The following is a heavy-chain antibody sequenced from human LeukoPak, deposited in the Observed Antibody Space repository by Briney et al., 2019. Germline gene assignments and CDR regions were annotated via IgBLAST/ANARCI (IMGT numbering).Heavy chain of an antibody. CDR2: ISSSSSYI. CDR3: AKSFGPVIAAAGTGAD. Sequence: GGSLRLSCAASGFTFSSYRMNWVRQAPGKGLEWVSSISSSSSYIYYADSVKGRFTISRDNAKNSLYLQMNSLRAEDTAVYYCAKSFGPVIAAAGTGADWGQGTLVTVSS. J-gene: IGHJ4*02. D-gene: IGHD6-13*01. V-gene: IGHV3-21*04. CDR1: GFTFSSYR.